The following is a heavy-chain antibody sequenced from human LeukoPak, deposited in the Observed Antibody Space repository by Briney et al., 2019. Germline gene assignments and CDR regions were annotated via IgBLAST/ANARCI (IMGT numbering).Heavy chain of an antibody. CDR2: INSDGSST. CDR3: AFGYSYGYAYFDY. J-gene: IGHJ4*02. Sequence: AGGSLRLSCAASGFTFSSYWMHWVRHAPGKGLVWVSRINSDGSSTSYADSVKGRFTISRDNAKNTLYLQMNSLRAEDTAVYYCAFGYSYGYAYFDYWGQGTLVTVSS. CDR1: GFTFSSYW. V-gene: IGHV3-74*01. D-gene: IGHD5-18*01.